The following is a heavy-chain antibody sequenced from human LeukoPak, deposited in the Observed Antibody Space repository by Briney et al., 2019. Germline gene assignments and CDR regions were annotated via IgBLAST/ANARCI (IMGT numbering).Heavy chain of an antibody. CDR2: ISYHGSNT. CDR1: DFTFSNYA. Sequence: GRSLRLSCAASDFTFSNYAMHWVRQAPGKGLEWVAVISYHGSNTYYADSVKGLFTISRDNSKNTLFLQMNSLRADDTAVYFCARELPSRGYFDYWGQGTLVTVSS. V-gene: IGHV3-30*04. CDR3: ARELPSRGYFDY. J-gene: IGHJ4*02. D-gene: IGHD1-26*01.